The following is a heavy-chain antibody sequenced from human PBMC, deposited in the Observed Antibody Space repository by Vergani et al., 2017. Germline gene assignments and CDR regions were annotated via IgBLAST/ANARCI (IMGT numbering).Heavy chain of an antibody. CDR3: AAAVVVDAFDV. CDR1: GYFFSGYF. V-gene: IGHV1-2*02. CDR2: INSKSGAT. J-gene: IGHJ3*01. Sequence: QVQLVQSGAEVKKPGASVRVSCTGYGYFFSGYFMHWVRQAPGQGLEWMGWINSKSGATNSAQKFQGRVTLTRDTTISTAYMELSSLTSDDTAVYYCAAAVVVDAFDVWAQGTMVTVSP. D-gene: IGHD2-15*01.